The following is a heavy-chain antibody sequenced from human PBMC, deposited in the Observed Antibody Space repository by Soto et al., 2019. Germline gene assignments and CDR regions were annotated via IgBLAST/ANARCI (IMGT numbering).Heavy chain of an antibody. J-gene: IGHJ5*02. Sequence: QVQLVQSGAEVREPGASVKVSCKASGHSLNKYDINWVRQAPGQGLEWMGWVNPIIGETGFAQKFQGRITITRNTSTNTVYMELRCLRSDHTAVYFCSDTGVPWGQGTLITVSS. CDR3: SDTGVP. CDR1: GHSLNKYD. V-gene: IGHV1-8*01. CDR2: VNPIIGET. D-gene: IGHD2-8*02.